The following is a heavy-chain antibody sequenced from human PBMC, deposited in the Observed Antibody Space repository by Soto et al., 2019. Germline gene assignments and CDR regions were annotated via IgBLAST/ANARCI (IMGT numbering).Heavy chain of an antibody. V-gene: IGHV4-34*01. CDR2: INHSGST. J-gene: IGHJ6*02. D-gene: IGHD3-10*01. CDR1: GGSFSGYY. CDR3: ARGGGYGSGSYYNERGMDV. Sequence: SETLSLTCAVYGGSFSGYYWSWIRQPPGKGLEWIGEINHSGSTNYNPSLKSRVTISVDTSKNQFSLKLSSVTAADTAVYYCARGGGYGSGSYYNERGMDVWGQGTAVT.